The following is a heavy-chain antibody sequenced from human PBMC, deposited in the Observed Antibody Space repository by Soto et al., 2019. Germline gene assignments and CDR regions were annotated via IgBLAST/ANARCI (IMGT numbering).Heavy chain of an antibody. CDR1: GYTFIIYY. Sequence: AGLKVSCKASGYTFIIYYIHWVRQSHGQGLEWLGWINPNSGSTNSAQKCQGSVAMTRDTSISTAYMELTRLTSDDTAVYYCARRRGSSSNNFLDPWGQGTQVTVSS. J-gene: IGHJ5*02. D-gene: IGHD6-6*01. V-gene: IGHV1-2*02. CDR2: INPNSGST. CDR3: ARRRGSSSNNFLDP.